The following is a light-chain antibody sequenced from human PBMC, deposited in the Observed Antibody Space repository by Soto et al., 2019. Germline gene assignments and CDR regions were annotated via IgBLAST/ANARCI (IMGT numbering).Light chain of an antibody. V-gene: IGLV2-14*01. Sequence: QSVLTQPASVSGSPGQSITISCTGTSSDVGGYNYVSWYQQHPGKAPKLMIYDVSNRPSGVSNRFSGSKSGNTASLTISGLQAEDEADYYCSSYTSSSTPYAFGTGTKVTVL. CDR3: SSYTSSSTPYA. CDR2: DVS. J-gene: IGLJ1*01. CDR1: SSDVGGYNY.